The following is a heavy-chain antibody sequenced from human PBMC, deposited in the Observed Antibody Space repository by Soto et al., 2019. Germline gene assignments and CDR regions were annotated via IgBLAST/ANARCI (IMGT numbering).Heavy chain of an antibody. Sequence: EVQLLESGGGLVQPGGSLRLSCAASGFTCSSYVMSWVRQAPGKGLEWVSTISGSGGSTYYADSVKGRFTISRENSKNWLYLQMNSLRAEDTAIHYCATGITVPGPFHYWGQGTLVTVSS. CDR1: GFTCSSYV. J-gene: IGHJ4*02. CDR2: ISGSGGST. V-gene: IGHV3-23*01. D-gene: IGHD6-19*01. CDR3: ATGITVPGPFHY.